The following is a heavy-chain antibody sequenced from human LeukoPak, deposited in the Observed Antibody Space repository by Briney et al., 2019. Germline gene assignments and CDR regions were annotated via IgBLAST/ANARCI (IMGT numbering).Heavy chain of an antibody. CDR2: ISGSGGST. CDR3: AKDWLPHYEGYFDWYEDAFDI. CDR1: GFTFSSYT. Sequence: SGGSLRLSCAASGFTFSSYTMSWVRQAPGKGLEWVSAISGSGGSTYYADSVKGRFTISRDNSKNTLYLQMNSLRAEDTAVYYCAKDWLPHYEGYFDWYEDAFDIWGQGIMVTVSS. J-gene: IGHJ3*02. D-gene: IGHD3-9*01. V-gene: IGHV3-23*01.